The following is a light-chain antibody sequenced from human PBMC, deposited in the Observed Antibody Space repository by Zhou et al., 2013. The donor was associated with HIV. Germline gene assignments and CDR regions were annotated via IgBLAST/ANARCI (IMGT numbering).Light chain of an antibody. V-gene: IGKV1-5*03. CDR2: KAS. CDR1: QSISSW. CDR3: RQYSRNSGA. J-gene: IGKJ1*01. Sequence: DIQMTQSPSTLSASVGDRVTITCRASQSISSWLAWYQQKPGTAPKLLIYKASSLEGGVPSRFSGSGSGTEFTLTIISLQPDDFATYYCRQYSRNSGAFGQGTKVEIK.